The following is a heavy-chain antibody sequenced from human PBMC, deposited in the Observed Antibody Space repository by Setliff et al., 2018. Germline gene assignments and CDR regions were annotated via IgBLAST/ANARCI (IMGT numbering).Heavy chain of an antibody. CDR1: GFTFSDYY. V-gene: IGHV3-11*04. Sequence: GGSLRLSCATSGFTFSDYYMSWIRQTPGKGLEWVAYISSSGTRYYADSVKGRFTISRANANQSLYLQMNSLRAEDTAVYYCARLALTGYDSSGYYYALEYYYYMDVWGKGTTVTVSS. D-gene: IGHD3-22*01. J-gene: IGHJ6*03. CDR3: ARLALTGYDSSGYYYALEYYYYMDV. CDR2: ISSSGTR.